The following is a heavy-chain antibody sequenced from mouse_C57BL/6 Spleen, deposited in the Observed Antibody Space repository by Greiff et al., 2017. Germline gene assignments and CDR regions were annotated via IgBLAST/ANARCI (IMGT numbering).Heavy chain of an antibody. Sequence: EVKLQESGGGLVKPGGSLKLSCAASGFTFSSYAMSWVRQTPEKRLEWVATISDGGSYTYYPDNVKGRFTISRDNAKNNLYLQMSHLKSEDTAMYYCARETYYYGSSWDYWGQGTTLTVSS. CDR3: ARETYYYGSSWDY. V-gene: IGHV5-4*01. J-gene: IGHJ2*01. CDR1: GFTFSSYA. CDR2: ISDGGSYT. D-gene: IGHD1-1*01.